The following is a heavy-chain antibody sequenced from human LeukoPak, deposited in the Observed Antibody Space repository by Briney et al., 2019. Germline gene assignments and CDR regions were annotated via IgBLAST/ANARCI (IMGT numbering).Heavy chain of an antibody. Sequence: GGSLRLSCAASGFTFDDYTMHWVRQAPGKGLEWVSLISWDGGSTYYADSVKGRFTISRDNSKNSLYLQMNSLRTEDNALYYCARSGSSWYFDYYYMDVWGKGTTVTISS. J-gene: IGHJ6*03. D-gene: IGHD6-13*01. V-gene: IGHV3-43*01. CDR3: ARSGSSWYFDYYYMDV. CDR2: ISWDGGST. CDR1: GFTFDDYT.